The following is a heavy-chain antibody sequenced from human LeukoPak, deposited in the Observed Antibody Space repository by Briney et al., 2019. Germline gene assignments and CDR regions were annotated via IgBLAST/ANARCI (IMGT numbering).Heavy chain of an antibody. Sequence: SETPSLTCTVSGGSISSYYWSWIRQPPGKGLEWIGYIYYSGSTNYNPSLKSRVTISVDTSKNQFSLKLSSVTAADTAVYYCASTYGSGSYSTPVFGYWGQGTLVTVSS. V-gene: IGHV4-59*08. CDR1: GGSISSYY. CDR2: IYYSGST. CDR3: ASTYGSGSYSTPVFGY. J-gene: IGHJ4*02. D-gene: IGHD3-10*01.